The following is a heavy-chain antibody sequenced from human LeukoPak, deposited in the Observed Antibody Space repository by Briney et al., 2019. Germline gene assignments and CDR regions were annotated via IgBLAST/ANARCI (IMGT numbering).Heavy chain of an antibody. V-gene: IGHV3-9*01. J-gene: IGHJ4*02. CDR1: GFTFDDYA. CDR2: ITWNGGYM. Sequence: GGSLRLSCAASGFTFDDYAMHWVRQAPGKGLERVSGITWNGGYMGYADSVKGRFTISRDNAKNSLYLQMNSLRAEDTALYYCAKGRSIDGGLADGGDYWGQGTLVTVSS. CDR3: AKGRSIDGGLADGGDY. D-gene: IGHD3-16*01.